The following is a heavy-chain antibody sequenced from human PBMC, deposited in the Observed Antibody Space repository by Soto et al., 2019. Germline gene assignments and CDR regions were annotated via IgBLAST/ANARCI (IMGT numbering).Heavy chain of an antibody. Sequence: EVQLLESGGGLVQPGGSLRLSCAASGFTFSAYGMAWVRQAPGKGLEWVSAISGSGRSTYYADSVKGRFTISRDNSRNTLFLQVSSLRTDDTAVYYCAKEDIAPLLHYWGQGTLVTVSS. CDR3: AKEDIAPLLHY. J-gene: IGHJ4*02. CDR2: ISGSGRST. D-gene: IGHD5-12*01. V-gene: IGHV3-23*01. CDR1: GFTFSAYG.